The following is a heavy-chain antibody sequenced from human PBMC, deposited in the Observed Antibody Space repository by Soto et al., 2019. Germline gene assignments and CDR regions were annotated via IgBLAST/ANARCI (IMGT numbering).Heavy chain of an antibody. CDR3: ARERDLYYYDSSGYRLFDAFDI. CDR2: IYYNGGT. J-gene: IGHJ3*02. D-gene: IGHD3-22*01. V-gene: IGHV4-59*11. CDR1: GASISSHY. Sequence: QVQLQESGPGLVKPSETLSLTCTVSGASISSHYWSWLRQPPGKGLAWIGYIYYNGGTNDNPSLKGRVTVYGDSVKNHFSLRLSSVTAADTALYYCARERDLYYYDSSGYRLFDAFDIWGQGTMVTVSS.